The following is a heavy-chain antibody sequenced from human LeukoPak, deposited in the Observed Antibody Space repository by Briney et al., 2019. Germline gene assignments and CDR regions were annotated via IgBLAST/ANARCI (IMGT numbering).Heavy chain of an antibody. CDR3: ASREGVRVGYFDY. J-gene: IGHJ4*02. Sequence: LRLSCAASGFTFSSYSMNWIRQHPGKGLEWIGYIYYSGSTYYNPSLKSRVTISVDTSKNQFSLKLSSVTAADTAVYYCASREGVRVGYFDYWGQGTLVTVSS. CDR2: IYYSGST. CDR1: GFTFSSYS. V-gene: IGHV4-31*02. D-gene: IGHD3-10*01.